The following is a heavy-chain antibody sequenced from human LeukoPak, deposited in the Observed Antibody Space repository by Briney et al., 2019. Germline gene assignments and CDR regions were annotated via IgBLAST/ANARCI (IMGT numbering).Heavy chain of an antibody. J-gene: IGHJ4*02. CDR1: GGSISSPGYY. Sequence: SETLSLTCAVSGGSISSPGYYWGWIRQTPRTGLEWIGSMSHNGNTYYNPSLRSRVTISVDTSNNEFSLKVSSVTAADTAVYYCARDQRDIVAAIVDYWGQGTLVTVSS. D-gene: IGHD5-12*01. V-gene: IGHV4-39*07. CDR3: ARDQRDIVAAIVDY. CDR2: MSHNGNT.